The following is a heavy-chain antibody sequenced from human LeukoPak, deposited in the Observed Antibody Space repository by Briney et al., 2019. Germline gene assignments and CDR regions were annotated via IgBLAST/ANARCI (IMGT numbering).Heavy chain of an antibody. Sequence: TSSETLSLTCTVSGGSISSGDYYWSWIRQPPGKGLEWIGYIYYSGSTYYNPSLKSRVTISVDTSKNQFSLKLSSVTAADTAAYYCARANYDFWSGLAALLDYWGQGTLVTVSS. V-gene: IGHV4-30-4*08. J-gene: IGHJ4*02. D-gene: IGHD3-3*01. CDR2: IYYSGST. CDR3: ARANYDFWSGLAALLDY. CDR1: GGSISSGDYY.